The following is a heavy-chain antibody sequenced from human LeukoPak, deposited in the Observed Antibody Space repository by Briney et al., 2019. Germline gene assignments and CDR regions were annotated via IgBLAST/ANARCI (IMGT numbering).Heavy chain of an antibody. CDR3: ARVPHPTYYDYVWGSPSPYYFDY. D-gene: IGHD3-16*01. J-gene: IGHJ4*02. CDR2: ISAYNGNT. V-gene: IGHV1-18*04. CDR1: GYSFTGYY. Sequence: ASVKVSCKASGYSFTGYYLHWVRQAPGQGLEWMGWISAYNGNTNYAQKLQGRVTMTTDTSTSTAYMELRSLRSDDTAVYYCARVPHPTYYDYVWGSPSPYYFDYWGQGTLVTVSS.